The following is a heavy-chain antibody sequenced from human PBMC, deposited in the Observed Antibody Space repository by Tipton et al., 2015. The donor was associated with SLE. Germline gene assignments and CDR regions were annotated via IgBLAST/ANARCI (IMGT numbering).Heavy chain of an antibody. V-gene: IGHV3-23*01. CDR3: AKHIVVVVAATYFDS. Sequence: SLRLSCAGSGFTFSSYVMSWVRQAPGRGLEWVSAISGSDGSTYYVDSVKGRFTISRDNSKNTLYLQMSSLRAEDTAVYYCAKHIVVVVAATYFDSWGQGTLVTVSS. J-gene: IGHJ4*02. D-gene: IGHD2-15*01. CDR1: GFTFSSYV. CDR2: ISGSDGST.